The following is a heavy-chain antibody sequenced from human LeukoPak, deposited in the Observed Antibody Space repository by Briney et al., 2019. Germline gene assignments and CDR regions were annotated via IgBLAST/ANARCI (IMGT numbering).Heavy chain of an antibody. CDR2: INAGNGNT. Sequence: GASVKVSCKASGYTFTSYAMHWVRQAPGQRLEWMGWINAGNGNTKYSQKFQGRVTITRDTSASTAYMELSSLRSEDTAVYYCARQVSVVPAVEYYFDYWGQGTLVTVSS. D-gene: IGHD2-2*01. V-gene: IGHV1-3*01. CDR1: GYTFTSYA. CDR3: ARQVSVVPAVEYYFDY. J-gene: IGHJ4*02.